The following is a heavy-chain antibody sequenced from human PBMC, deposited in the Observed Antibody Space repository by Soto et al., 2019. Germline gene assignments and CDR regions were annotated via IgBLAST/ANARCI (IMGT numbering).Heavy chain of an antibody. J-gene: IGHJ2*01. CDR1: GGFISSSAYY. CDR2: IYYSGST. CDR3: ARDAPLLGSWFFDL. Sequence: QMQLQESGPGLVEPSQTLSLTCTVSGGFISSSAYYWTWIRQHPGMGLEWLGYIYYSGSTYYNPSRKSRVTISVDTSKNQFSLKLSSVTAADTAVYYCARDAPLLGSWFFDLWGRGTLVTVSS. V-gene: IGHV4-31*03. D-gene: IGHD3-22*01.